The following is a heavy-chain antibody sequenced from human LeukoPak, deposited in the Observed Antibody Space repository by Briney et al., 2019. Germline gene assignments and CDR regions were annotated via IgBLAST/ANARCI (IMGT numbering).Heavy chain of an antibody. V-gene: IGHV3-23*01. D-gene: IGHD6-19*01. Sequence: GGSLRLSCAASGFTFSNSAMSWVRRAPGKGLEWVSTLSGSGITTYYADSVKGRFTISRDNSKDTLYLQMNSLRAEDTAVYYCAKGIYSSGWSYFDYWGHGTLVTVSS. CDR1: GFTFSNSA. CDR3: AKGIYSSGWSYFDY. J-gene: IGHJ4*01. CDR2: LSGSGITT.